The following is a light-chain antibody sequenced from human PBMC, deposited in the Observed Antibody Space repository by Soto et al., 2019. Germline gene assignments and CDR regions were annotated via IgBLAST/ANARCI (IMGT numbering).Light chain of an antibody. Sequence: QSALTQPASVSGSPGKSITISCTGTSSDVGGYNYVSWYQQHPVKAPKLMIYDVTNRPSGVSDRFSGSKSGNTASLTISGLQAEDEADYYCSSYTSSSTPYVFGTGPKLTVL. CDR2: DVT. V-gene: IGLV2-14*01. CDR1: SSDVGGYNY. CDR3: SSYTSSSTPYV. J-gene: IGLJ1*01.